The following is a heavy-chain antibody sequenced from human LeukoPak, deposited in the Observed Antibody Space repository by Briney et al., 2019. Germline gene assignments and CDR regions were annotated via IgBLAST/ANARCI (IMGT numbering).Heavy chain of an antibody. CDR2: IYYSGST. CDR1: GGSISSSSYY. J-gene: IGHJ4*02. Sequence: SETLSLTCTVSGGSISSSSYYWGWIRQPPGKGLEWIGSIYYSGSTYYNPSLKSRVTISVDTSKNQFSLKLSSVTAADTAVYYCARHRGYSSSRYTPYYFDYWGQGTLVTVSS. V-gene: IGHV4-39*01. D-gene: IGHD6-13*01. CDR3: ARHRGYSSSRYTPYYFDY.